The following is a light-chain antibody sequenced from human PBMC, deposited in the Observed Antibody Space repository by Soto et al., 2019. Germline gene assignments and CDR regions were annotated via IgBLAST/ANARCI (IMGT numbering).Light chain of an antibody. CDR2: TGS. Sequence: DIQMTQSPSSVSASVGDIVTSACLASQAIDSWLAWYQQKPGEAPKLLIFTGSLLHSGVPPRFSGSGSGTDFTLTISSLQPEDFATYYCQQTLSFPPTFGQGTKVDIK. CDR1: QAIDSW. J-gene: IGKJ1*01. V-gene: IGKV1-12*01. CDR3: QQTLSFPPT.